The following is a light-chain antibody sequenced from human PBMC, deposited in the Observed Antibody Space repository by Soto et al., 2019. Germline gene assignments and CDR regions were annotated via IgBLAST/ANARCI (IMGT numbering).Light chain of an antibody. CDR3: QHRESYPFR. CDR1: QVLSNH. CDR2: AAS. Sequence: DIRLTQSPSFLAASVGDRVTITCRASQVLSNHLAWYQQKPGKAPKLLIDAASTLQSGVPSVFSGSGAGTEFTLKSYIPLPEDFATEYCQHRESYPFRFGRGTKVDV. J-gene: IGKJ3*01. V-gene: IGKV1-9*01.